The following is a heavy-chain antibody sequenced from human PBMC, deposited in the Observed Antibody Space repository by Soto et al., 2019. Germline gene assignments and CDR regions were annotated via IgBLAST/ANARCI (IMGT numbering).Heavy chain of an antibody. V-gene: IGHV1-69*01. D-gene: IGHD1-26*01. CDR3: ARVYEYSGSYSGYYYYYGMDV. J-gene: IGHJ6*02. Sequence: QVQLVQSGAEVKKPGSSVKVSCKASGGTFSSYAISWVRQAPGQGLEWMGGIIPIFGTANYAQKFQGRVTITADESTSTAYMELSSLRSEDTAVYYCARVYEYSGSYSGYYYYYGMDVWGQGTTVTVSS. CDR1: GGTFSSYA. CDR2: IIPIFGTA.